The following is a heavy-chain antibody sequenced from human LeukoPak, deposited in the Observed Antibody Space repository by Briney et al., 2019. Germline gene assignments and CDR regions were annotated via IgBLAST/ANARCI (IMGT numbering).Heavy chain of an antibody. CDR3: ARDLPAMVSEPTLSH. Sequence: GGSLRLSCAASGFTFSSYAMHWVRQAPGKGLEWGAVISYDGSNKYYADSVKGRFTISRDNSKNTLYLQMNSLIAEDTAVYYCARDLPAMVSEPTLSHWGQGPLVTVSS. V-gene: IGHV3-30-3*01. D-gene: IGHD5-18*01. CDR2: ISYDGSNK. CDR1: GFTFSSYA. J-gene: IGHJ4*02.